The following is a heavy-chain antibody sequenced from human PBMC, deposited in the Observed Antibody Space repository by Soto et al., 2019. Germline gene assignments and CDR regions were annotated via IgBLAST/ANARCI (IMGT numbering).Heavy chain of an antibody. CDR1: GGSISSGGYY. Sequence: LCGGSISSGGYYWSWIRQHPGKGLEWIGYIYYSGSTYYNPSLKSRVTISVDTSKNQFSLKLSSVTAADTAVYYCAREGKYYFDYWGQGTLVTVSS. CDR2: IYYSGST. CDR3: AREGKYYFDY. J-gene: IGHJ4*02. V-gene: IGHV4-31*02.